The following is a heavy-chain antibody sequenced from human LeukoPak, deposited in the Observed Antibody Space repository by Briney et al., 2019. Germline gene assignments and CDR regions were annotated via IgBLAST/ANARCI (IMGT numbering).Heavy chain of an antibody. V-gene: IGHV1-18*01. CDR2: VSAYNGYT. Sequence: ASVKVSCKTSGYTFTTHDINWVRQVPGQGLEWMGRVSAYNGYTNYGRRFQGRVTMTTDTSTNTAYMELRSLRSDDTAVYYCARVGTGTRSFDSWGQGTLVTVSS. CDR1: GYTFTTHD. J-gene: IGHJ4*02. D-gene: IGHD1/OR15-1a*01. CDR3: ARVGTGTRSFDS.